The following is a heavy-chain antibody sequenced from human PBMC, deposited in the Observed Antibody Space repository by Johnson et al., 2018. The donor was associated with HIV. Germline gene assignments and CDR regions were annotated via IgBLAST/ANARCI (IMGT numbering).Heavy chain of an antibody. V-gene: IGHV3-64*07. CDR3: ARGCGSRSGSPCYDPFDI. CDR2: INWNGGSR. D-gene: IGHD1-26*01. J-gene: IGHJ3*02. CDR1: GFTFSSYA. Sequence: VKLVESGGGVVQPGRSLRLSCAASGFTFSSYAMHWVRQAPGKGLEWVGRINWNGGSRGYADSVKGRFTISRDNSKNTLYLQMGSLRAEDMAVYYCARGCGSRSGSPCYDPFDIWGQGTMVTVSS.